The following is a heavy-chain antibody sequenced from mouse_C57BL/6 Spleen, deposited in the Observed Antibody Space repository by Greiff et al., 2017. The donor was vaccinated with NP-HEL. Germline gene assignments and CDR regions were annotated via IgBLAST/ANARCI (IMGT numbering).Heavy chain of an antibody. CDR2: INPGSGGT. CDR3: ARKSDYDDPFAY. Sequence: QVQLQQSGAELVRPGTSVKVSCKASGYAFTNYLIEWVKQRPGQGLEWIGVINPGSGGTNYNEKFKGKATLTADKSSSTAYMQLSSLTSEDSAVYFCARKSDYDDPFAYWGQGTLVTVSA. V-gene: IGHV1-54*01. D-gene: IGHD2-4*01. J-gene: IGHJ3*01. CDR1: GYAFTNYL.